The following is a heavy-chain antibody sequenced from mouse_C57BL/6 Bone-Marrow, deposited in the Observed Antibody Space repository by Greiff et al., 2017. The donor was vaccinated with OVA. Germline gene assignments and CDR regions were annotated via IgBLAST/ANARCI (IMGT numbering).Heavy chain of an antibody. CDR2: IYPRDGST. Sequence: QVQLQQSGPELVKPGASVKLSCKASGYTFTSYDINWVKQRPGPGLEWIGWIYPRDGSTKYNAKFKGKATLTVDTSSSTAYMELHSLTSEDSAVYFCARSRWLLRPNWYCDVWGTGTTVTVSS. J-gene: IGHJ1*03. CDR3: ARSRWLLRPNWYCDV. D-gene: IGHD2-3*01. V-gene: IGHV1-85*01. CDR1: GYTFTSYD.